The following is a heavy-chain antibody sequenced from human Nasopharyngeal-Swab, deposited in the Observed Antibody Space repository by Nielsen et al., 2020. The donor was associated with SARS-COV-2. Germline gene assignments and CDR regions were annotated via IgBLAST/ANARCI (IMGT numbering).Heavy chain of an antibody. CDR1: GFTFSNYA. V-gene: IGHV3-30*04. D-gene: IGHD5-18*01. CDR2: ISYDGSNK. J-gene: IGHJ6*02. CDR3: ARTQAGYSYVVYYYGMDV. Sequence: GESLKISCAASGFTFSNYAIHWVRQAPGKGLEWVGVISYDGSNKDCADSVKGRFTVSRDNSKDTLYLQMNSLRTEDTAVYYCARTQAGYSYVVYYYGMDVWGQGTTVTVSS.